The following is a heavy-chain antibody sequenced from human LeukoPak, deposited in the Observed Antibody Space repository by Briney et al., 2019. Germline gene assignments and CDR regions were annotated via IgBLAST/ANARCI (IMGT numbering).Heavy chain of an antibody. CDR1: GFRFSGYA. D-gene: IGHD6-19*01. CDR3: AKVGAVADYYYYMDV. CDR2: ISYDGRRK. V-gene: IGHV3-30*04. Sequence: GGSLRLSCVASGFRFSGYAIHWVRQAPGKGLEWVALISYDGRRKDYADSVKGRFTISRDNSKNTLYLQMNSLRAEDTAVYYCAKVGAVADYYYYMDVWGKGTTVTVSS. J-gene: IGHJ6*03.